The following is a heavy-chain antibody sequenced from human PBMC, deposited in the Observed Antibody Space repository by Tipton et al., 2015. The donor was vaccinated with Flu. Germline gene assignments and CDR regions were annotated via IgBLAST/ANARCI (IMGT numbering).Heavy chain of an antibody. CDR3: ARHQSSSLLPFDY. CDR1: GDSISSDYY. J-gene: IGHJ4*02. D-gene: IGHD6-6*01. Sequence: TLSLTCAVSGDSISSDYYWAWSRPFPGKGLEWIGTVARTGDSIYNPSLKSRVTLSVDTSQNQFSLRLTSVTAADTAVFYCARHQSSSLLPFDYWARGTLVTFSS. CDR2: VARTGDS. V-gene: IGHV4-38-2*01.